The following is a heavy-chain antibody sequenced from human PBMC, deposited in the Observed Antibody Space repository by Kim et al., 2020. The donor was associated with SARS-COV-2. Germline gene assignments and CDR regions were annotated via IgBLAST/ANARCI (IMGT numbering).Heavy chain of an antibody. CDR1: GGTFSSYA. V-gene: IGHV1-69*13. Sequence: SVKVSCKASGGTFSSYAISWVRQAPGQGLEWMGGIIPIFGTANYAQKFQGRVTITADESTSTAYMELSSLRSEDTAVYYCARVTMVRGVIIRGAWFDPWGQGTLVTVSS. CDR3: ARVTMVRGVIIRGAWFDP. D-gene: IGHD3-10*01. CDR2: IIPIFGTA. J-gene: IGHJ5*02.